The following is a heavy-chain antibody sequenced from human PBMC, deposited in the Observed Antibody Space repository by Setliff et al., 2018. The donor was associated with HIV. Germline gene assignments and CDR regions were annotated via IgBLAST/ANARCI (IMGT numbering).Heavy chain of an antibody. CDR3: ARHSPSGELYYFDY. J-gene: IGHJ4*02. CDR2: IYYSGST. Sequence: PSETLSLTCSVSGDSITSSSSSHYWGWIRQPPGKWLEWIGSIYYSGSTYYNPSLQSRVTISVHTSKNHFSLKLSSVTAADTALYYCARHSPSGELYYFDYWGQGTLVTVSS. CDR1: GDSITSSSSSHY. D-gene: IGHD3-10*01. V-gene: IGHV4-39*01.